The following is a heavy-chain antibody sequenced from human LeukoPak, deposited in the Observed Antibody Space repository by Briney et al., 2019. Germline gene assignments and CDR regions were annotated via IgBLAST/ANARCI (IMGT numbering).Heavy chain of an antibody. V-gene: IGHV4-34*01. D-gene: IGHD6-13*01. CDR2: IYYSGST. CDR1: GGSFSGYY. Sequence: SETLSLTCAVYGGSFSGYYWSWIRQPPGKGLEWIGSIYYSGSTYYNPSLKSRVTISVDTSKNQFSLKLSSVTAADTAVYYCARVGAAAGTHFDYWGQGTLVTVSS. CDR3: ARVGAAAGTHFDY. J-gene: IGHJ4*02.